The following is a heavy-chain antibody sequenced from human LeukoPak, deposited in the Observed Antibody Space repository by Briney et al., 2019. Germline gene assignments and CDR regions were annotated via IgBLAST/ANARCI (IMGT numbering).Heavy chain of an antibody. J-gene: IGHJ4*02. V-gene: IGHV4-34*01. CDR2: INHSGST. D-gene: IGHD6-19*01. Sequence: SETLSLTCTVSGGSISYFYWSWIRQPPGKGLEWIGEINHSGSTNYNPSLKSRVTISVDTSKNQFSLKLSSVTAADTAVYYCARHRGWYDKRLDYWGQGTLVTVSS. CDR3: ARHRGWYDKRLDY. CDR1: GGSISYFY.